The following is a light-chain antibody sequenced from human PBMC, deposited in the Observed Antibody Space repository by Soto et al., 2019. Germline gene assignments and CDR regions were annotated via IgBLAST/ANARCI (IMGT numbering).Light chain of an antibody. CDR2: EVS. CDR3: CSYAGSSTYV. CDR1: SSVVGSYNL. V-gene: IGLV2-23*02. Sequence: QSVLTQPASVSGSPGQSITISCTGTSSVVGSYNLVSWYQQHPGKAPKLMIYEVSKRPSGVSNRFSGSKSGNTASLTISGLQAEDEADYYCCSYAGSSTYVFGTGNKATVL. J-gene: IGLJ1*01.